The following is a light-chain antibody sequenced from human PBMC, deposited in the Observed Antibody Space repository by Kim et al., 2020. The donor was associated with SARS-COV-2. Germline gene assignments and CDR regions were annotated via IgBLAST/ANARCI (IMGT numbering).Light chain of an antibody. CDR3: SSYTSSKTWV. V-gene: IGLV2-14*03. CDR2: DVT. Sequence: GPWFTISCSGSSSDIGGYNYVSWYQQHPGKAPKLIIYDVTKRPSGVSDRFSGSKSGNTASLIISGLQADDEADYYCSSYTSSKTWVFGGGTQLTVL. J-gene: IGLJ3*02. CDR1: SSDIGGYNY.